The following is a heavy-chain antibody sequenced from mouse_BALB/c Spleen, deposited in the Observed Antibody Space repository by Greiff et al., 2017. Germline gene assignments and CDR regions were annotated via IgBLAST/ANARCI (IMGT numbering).Heavy chain of an antibody. CDR1: GFTFSGYG. V-gene: IGHV5-6*01. D-gene: IGHD2-3*01. CDR2: ISSGGSYT. CDR3: ARQIYDGYPAWFAY. J-gene: IGHJ3*01. Sequence: EVKLMESGGDLVKPGGSLKLSCAASGFTFSGYGMSWVRQTPDKRLEWVATISSGGSYTYYPDSVKGRFTISRDNAKNTLYLQMSSLKSEDTAMYYCARQIYDGYPAWFAYWGQGTLVTVSA.